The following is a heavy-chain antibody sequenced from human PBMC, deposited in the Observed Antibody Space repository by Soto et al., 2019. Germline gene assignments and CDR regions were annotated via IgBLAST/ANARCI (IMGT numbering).Heavy chain of an antibody. D-gene: IGHD1-1*01. CDR2: IDISGAST. CDR1: GFTFGNYA. J-gene: IGHJ4*02. Sequence: GGSLRLSCAASGFTFGNYAMSWVRQAPGKGLEWVSVIDISGASTRYVDSVKGRFTISRDNSKNTLYLQMNSLRAEDTAIYYCAKDLGGVDTWNDFDYWGQGTLVTVSS. V-gene: IGHV3-23*05. CDR3: AKDLGGVDTWNDFDY.